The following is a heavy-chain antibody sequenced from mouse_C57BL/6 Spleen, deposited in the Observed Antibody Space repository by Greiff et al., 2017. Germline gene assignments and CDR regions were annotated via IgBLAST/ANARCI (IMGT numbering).Heavy chain of an antibody. J-gene: IGHJ1*03. CDR3: ARENYGSSYRWYFDV. V-gene: IGHV1-22*01. CDR2: INPNNGGT. Sequence: EVQVVESGPELVKPGASVKMSCKASGYTFTDYNMHWVKQSHGKSLEWIGYINPNNGGTSYNQKFKGKATLTVNKSSSTAYMELRSLTSEDSAVYYCARENYGSSYRWYFDVWGTGTTVTVSS. CDR1: GYTFTDYN. D-gene: IGHD1-1*01.